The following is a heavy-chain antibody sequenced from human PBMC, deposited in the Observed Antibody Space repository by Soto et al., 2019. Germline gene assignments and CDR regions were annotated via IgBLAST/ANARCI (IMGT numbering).Heavy chain of an antibody. CDR2: ISRSGRAI. CDR3: ARDPRIRVIVTHYYHYGMDV. V-gene: IGHV3-48*03. CDR1: GFTFSNYD. J-gene: IGHJ6*02. Sequence: GGSLRLSCTASGFTFSNYDMNWVRQAAGKGMEWVSYISRSGRAIYYADSVKGRFTIPRDNAKNSLYLQMNSLIFEDTAVYYCARDPRIRVIVTHYYHYGMDVWGQGTTVTVSS. D-gene: IGHD3-9*01.